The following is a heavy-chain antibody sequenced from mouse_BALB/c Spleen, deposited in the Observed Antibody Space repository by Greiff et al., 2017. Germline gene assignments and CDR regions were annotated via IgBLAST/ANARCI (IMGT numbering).Heavy chain of an antibody. CDR1: GFTFTSYG. Sequence: EVQLQQSGGDLVKPGGSLKLSCAASGFTFTSYGMSWVRQTPDKRLEWVATISSGGSYTYYPDSVKGRFTITRDNAKNTLYLQMRSLKSGDTAMYYCARQRESGFLFAYWGQGTLVTVSA. D-gene: IGHD3-1*01. CDR2: ISSGGSYT. V-gene: IGHV5-6*01. J-gene: IGHJ3*01. CDR3: ARQRESGFLFAY.